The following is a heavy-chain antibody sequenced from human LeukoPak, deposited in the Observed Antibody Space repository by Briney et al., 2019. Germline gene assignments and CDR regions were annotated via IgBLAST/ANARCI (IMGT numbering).Heavy chain of an antibody. D-gene: IGHD2-2*02. J-gene: IGHJ6*02. CDR2: INHSGST. Sequence: SETLSLTCAVYGGSFSGYYWSWIRQPPGKGLEWIGEINHSGSTNYNPSLKSRVTISVDTSKNQFSLKLSSVTAADTAVYYCARGPGYCSSTSCYISYYYYGMDVWGQGTTVTVSS. V-gene: IGHV4-34*01. CDR3: ARGPGYCSSTSCYISYYYYGMDV. CDR1: GGSFSGYY.